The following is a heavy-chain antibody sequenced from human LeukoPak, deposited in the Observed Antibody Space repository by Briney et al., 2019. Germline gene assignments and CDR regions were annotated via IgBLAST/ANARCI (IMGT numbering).Heavy chain of an antibody. CDR2: IYHSGGT. CDR1: GGSISSSSYS. Sequence: PETLSLTRTVSGGSISSSSYSWGWIRQPPGKGLEWIGVIYHSGGTYYNPSLKSRLTMSVDTSKNQFSLKLSSVTATDTAVYYCASLIAAGYFDHWGQGTLVTVSS. J-gene: IGHJ4*02. D-gene: IGHD6-13*01. V-gene: IGHV4-39*01. CDR3: ASLIAAGYFDH.